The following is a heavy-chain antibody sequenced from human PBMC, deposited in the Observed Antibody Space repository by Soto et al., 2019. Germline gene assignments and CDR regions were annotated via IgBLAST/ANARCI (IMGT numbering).Heavy chain of an antibody. CDR3: ARQGMYSTSPNGFDP. D-gene: IGHD6-13*01. V-gene: IGHV4-39*01. Sequence: QLQLQESGPGLVKPSETLSLTCTVSGGSISSSSYYWGWIRQPPGKGLEWIGSIYYSGSTYYNPSLKSRVTISVDTSKNQFSLKLSSVTAADTAVYYCARQGMYSTSPNGFDPWGQGTLVTVSS. CDR2: IYYSGST. J-gene: IGHJ5*02. CDR1: GGSISSSSYY.